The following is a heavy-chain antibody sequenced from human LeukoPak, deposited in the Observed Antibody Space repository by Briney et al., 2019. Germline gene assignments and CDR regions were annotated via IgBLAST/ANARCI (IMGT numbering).Heavy chain of an antibody. Sequence: ASVKVSCKASGYTFTSYDINWVRQAPGQGLEWMGWMNPNSGNTGYAQKFQGRVTMTRNTSISTAYMELSGLRSEDTAVYYCAREGFTIFGVVISPHNWFDPWGQGTLVTVSS. D-gene: IGHD3-3*01. V-gene: IGHV1-8*01. CDR3: AREGFTIFGVVISPHNWFDP. CDR2: MNPNSGNT. CDR1: GYTFTSYD. J-gene: IGHJ5*02.